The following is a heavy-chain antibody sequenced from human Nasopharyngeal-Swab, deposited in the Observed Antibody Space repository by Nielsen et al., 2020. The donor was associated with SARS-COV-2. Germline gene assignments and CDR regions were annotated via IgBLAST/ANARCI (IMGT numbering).Heavy chain of an antibody. J-gene: IGHJ4*02. CDR1: GYTFSSYG. CDR3: ARDLFVWGSYRNFDY. V-gene: IGHV1-18*04. CDR2: ISTYNGDT. Sequence: ASVKVSCKASGYTFSSYGISWVRQAPGQGLEWMGWISTYNGDTNYGQKFQGRVTMTTDTATNTAYMELRSLRSDDTAVYHCARDLFVWGSYRNFDYWGQGTRVTVSS. D-gene: IGHD3-16*02.